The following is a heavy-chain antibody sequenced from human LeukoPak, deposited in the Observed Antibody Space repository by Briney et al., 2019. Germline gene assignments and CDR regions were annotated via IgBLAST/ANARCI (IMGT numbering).Heavy chain of an antibody. Sequence: ASVKVSCKASGYTFTSYGISWVRQAPGQGLEWMGWISAYNGNTNYAQKLQGRVTMTTDTSTSTAYMELRSLRSDDTAVYYCARDGRLVARYYYYYGMDVWGQGTTVTVSS. CDR3: ARDGRLVARYYYYYGMDV. CDR1: GYTFTSYG. J-gene: IGHJ6*02. CDR2: ISAYNGNT. D-gene: IGHD2-21*01. V-gene: IGHV1-18*01.